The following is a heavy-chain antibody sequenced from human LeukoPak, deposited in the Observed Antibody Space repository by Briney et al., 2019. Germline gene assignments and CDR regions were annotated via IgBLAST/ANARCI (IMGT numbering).Heavy chain of an antibody. J-gene: IGHJ4*02. CDR1: GFTFSSYW. Sequence: GGSLRLSCAASGFTFSSYWVNWVRQAPGKGLEWVASINQDGSEKYYLDSVKGRFTISRDNAKNTLYLQMNSLRAEDTAVYYCAKGYCSSTSCLKTDWGQGALVTVSS. D-gene: IGHD2-2*01. CDR2: INQDGSEK. V-gene: IGHV3-7*01. CDR3: AKGYCSSTSCLKTD.